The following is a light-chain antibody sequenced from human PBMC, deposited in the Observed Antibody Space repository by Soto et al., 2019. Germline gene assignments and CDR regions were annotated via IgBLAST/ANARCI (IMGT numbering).Light chain of an antibody. Sequence: GDRVTITCRASQSISSWLAWYQQKPGKDPKLLIYDASSLDSGITSRFSGSGTCSEFTLTISRRQRDDFASYCCQHYDSQGFGQGTKVESK. CDR3: QHYDSQG. CDR2: DAS. J-gene: IGKJ1*01. V-gene: IGKV1-5*01. CDR1: QSISSW.